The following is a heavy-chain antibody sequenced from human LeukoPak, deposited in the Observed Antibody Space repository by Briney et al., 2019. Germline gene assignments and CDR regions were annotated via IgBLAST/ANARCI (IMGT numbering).Heavy chain of an antibody. V-gene: IGHV4-4*09. J-gene: IGHJ4*02. CDR1: GGSMSGYY. D-gene: IGHD5-24*01. Sequence: KSSETLSLTCIVSGGSMSGYYWSWIRQPPGKALEGIGHSFSSGSTTYNPPSKSRVTISVDTSRSQFSLHLSYVTAADTAVYYCARRSRDGYFLDSWGQGTLVTVSS. CDR3: ARRSRDGYFLDS. CDR2: SFSSGST.